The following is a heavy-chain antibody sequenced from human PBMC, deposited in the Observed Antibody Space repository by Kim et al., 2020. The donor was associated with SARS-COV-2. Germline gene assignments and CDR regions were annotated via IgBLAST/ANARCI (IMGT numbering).Heavy chain of an antibody. CDR1: GYTFVNFH. V-gene: IGHV1-2*06. D-gene: IGHD2-15*01. CDR2: INPVSGAT. CDR3: ARDLGGAGGFYKYYYGMDV. Sequence: ASVKVSCKASGYTFVNFHMHWVRQAPGQGLEWLGRINPVSGATDYAQKFQGRVTMTRDTSISTVYMEVSSLRSDDTAVFYCARDLGGAGGFYKYYYGMDVWGQGTTVTVFS. J-gene: IGHJ6*02.